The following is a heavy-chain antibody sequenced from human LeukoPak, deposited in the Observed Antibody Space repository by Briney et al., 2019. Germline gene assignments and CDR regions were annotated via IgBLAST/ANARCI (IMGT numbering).Heavy chain of an antibody. CDR2: TYYRSKWYN. J-gene: IGHJ5*02. CDR1: GDSVSSNSAA. D-gene: IGHD3-10*01. CDR3: ARDKRGYYCGSGLNWFDP. Sequence: SQTLSPTCAISGDSVSSNSAAWNWLRQSPSRGLEWLGRTYYRSKWYNDYAVSVKSRITINPDTSRNQFSLQLNSVTPEDTAVYYCARDKRGYYCGSGLNWFDPWGQGTLVTVSS. V-gene: IGHV6-1*01.